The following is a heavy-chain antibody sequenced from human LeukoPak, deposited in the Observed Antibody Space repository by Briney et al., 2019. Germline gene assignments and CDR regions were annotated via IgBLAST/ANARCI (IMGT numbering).Heavy chain of an antibody. Sequence: GGSLRLSCAASGFTFSNNGMSWVRQSPGRGLEWVSGISGGGDTTYYAESVKGRFTISRDNSKNTLFLQMNSLAAEDTAVYYCAKTNGYYDYWGQGTLAAVSS. D-gene: IGHD3-22*01. J-gene: IGHJ4*02. CDR3: AKTNGYYDY. CDR2: ISGGGDTT. CDR1: GFTFSNNG. V-gene: IGHV3-23*01.